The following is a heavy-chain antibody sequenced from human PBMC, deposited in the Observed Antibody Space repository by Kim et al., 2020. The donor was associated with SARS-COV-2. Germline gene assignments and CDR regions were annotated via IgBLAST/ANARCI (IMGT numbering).Heavy chain of an antibody. V-gene: IGHV2-70*01. CDR2: IDWDDDK. J-gene: IGHJ6*02. CDR1: GFSLSTSGMC. CDR3: ARGFSAAAGYYYYGMDV. Sequence: SGPTLVNPTQTLTLTCTFSGFSLSTSGMCVSWIRQPPGKALEWLALIDWDDDKYYSTSLKTRLTISKDTSKNQVVLTMTNMDPVDTATYYCARGFSAAAGYYYYGMDVWGQGTTVTVSS. D-gene: IGHD6-13*01.